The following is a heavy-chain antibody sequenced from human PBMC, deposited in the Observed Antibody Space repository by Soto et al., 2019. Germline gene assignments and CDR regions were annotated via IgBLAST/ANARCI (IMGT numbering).Heavy chain of an antibody. Sequence: EVQLLESGGGLVQPGGSLRLSCAASGFSFSNYAMSWVRQAQGKGLEWLSGIGGRGTSAYYADSVKGRFAISRVNSANTVFLQLNSLSADDTAVYFGAKSRYVDSSGDVYDCWGKGTLVTVSS. V-gene: IGHV3-23*01. CDR3: AKSRYVDSSGDVYDC. CDR2: IGGRGTSA. J-gene: IGHJ4*02. CDR1: GFSFSNYA. D-gene: IGHD3-22*01.